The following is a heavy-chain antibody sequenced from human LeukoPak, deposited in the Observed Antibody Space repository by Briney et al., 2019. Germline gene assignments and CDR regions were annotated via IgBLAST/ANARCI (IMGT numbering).Heavy chain of an antibody. CDR2: IRNKADGGTP. V-gene: IGHV3-49*03. J-gene: IGHJ4*02. Sequence: GESLKISCKGSGFTFGDYTITWIRQAPGKGLEWVGFIRNKADGGTPEYAASVKGRFTISRDDSKSIAYLQMNSLKTDDTAVYYCTRDPPTRYWGQGTLVSVSS. CDR3: TRDPPTRY. D-gene: IGHD1-26*01. CDR1: GFTFGDYT.